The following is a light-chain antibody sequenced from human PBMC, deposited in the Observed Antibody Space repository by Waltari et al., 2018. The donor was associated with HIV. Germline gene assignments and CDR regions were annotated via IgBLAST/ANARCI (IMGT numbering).Light chain of an antibody. J-gene: IGLJ2*01. CDR3: SSFTTSNSLL. CDR1: SRDVGAYNY. V-gene: IGLV2-14*01. CDR2: EVS. Sequence: QSALTQPASVSGSPGQAITVSCTGTSRDVGAYNYFSWYQQTPGPAPKLVIYEVSNRPSGISYRFSGSKSGNTASLTISGLQTEDEGDYYCSSFTTSNSLLFGGGTKVTVL.